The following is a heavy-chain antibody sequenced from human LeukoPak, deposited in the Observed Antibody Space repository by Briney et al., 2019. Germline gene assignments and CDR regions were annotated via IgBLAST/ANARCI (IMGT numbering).Heavy chain of an antibody. Sequence: SETLSLTCTVSGGSISSYYWSWIRQPPGKGLEWIGYIYTSGSTNYNPSLKSRVTISVDTSKNQFSVKLSSVTAQDTAVYYCAKHAGNYDILTGYYLVSYFDYWGQGTLVTVSS. CDR2: IYTSGST. D-gene: IGHD3-9*01. CDR1: GGSISSYY. CDR3: AKHAGNYDILTGYYLVSYFDY. J-gene: IGHJ4*02. V-gene: IGHV4-4*09.